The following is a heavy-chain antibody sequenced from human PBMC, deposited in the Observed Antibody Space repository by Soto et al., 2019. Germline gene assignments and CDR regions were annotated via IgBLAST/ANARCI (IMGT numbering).Heavy chain of an antibody. J-gene: IGHJ5*02. CDR3: ARGTEIVVVPAAMRSNWFDP. CDR2: INPSGGST. D-gene: IGHD2-2*01. CDR1: GYTFTSYY. Sequence: QVQLVQSGAEVKKPGASVKVSCTASGYTFTSYYMHWVRQAPGQGLEWMGIINPSGGSTSYAQKSPGRVTMRKDTYTITGYIELSGLTSEDTAVYYCARGTEIVVVPAAMRSNWFDPWGQGTLVTVSS. V-gene: IGHV1-46*03.